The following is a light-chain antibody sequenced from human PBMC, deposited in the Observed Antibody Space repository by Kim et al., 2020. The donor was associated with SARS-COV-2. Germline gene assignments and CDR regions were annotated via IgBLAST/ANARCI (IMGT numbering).Light chain of an antibody. CDR3: QQYGNSRT. V-gene: IGKV3-20*01. CDR2: GAS. Sequence: SLSPGERATLSCRASQTVSRNQLAWYQQKPGQAPRLLIYGASSRATGIPDRFSGRGSGTDFSLTISRLEPEDCAVYYCQQYGNSRTFGQGTKLEI. J-gene: IGKJ1*01. CDR1: QTVSRNQ.